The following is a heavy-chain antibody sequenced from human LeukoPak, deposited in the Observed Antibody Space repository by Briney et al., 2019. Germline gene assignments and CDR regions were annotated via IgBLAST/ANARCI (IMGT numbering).Heavy chain of an antibody. CDR1: GGSFSGYY. CDR2: INHSGFT. J-gene: IGHJ6*02. CDR3: ARSLGDV. Sequence: SETLSLTCGVYGGSFSGYYWSWIRQSPGKGLEWIGEINHSGFTNSNPSLKSRVTMSADTSKNQFSLKVGSVTAADTAVYFCARSLGDVWGQGTMVTVSS. V-gene: IGHV4-34*01.